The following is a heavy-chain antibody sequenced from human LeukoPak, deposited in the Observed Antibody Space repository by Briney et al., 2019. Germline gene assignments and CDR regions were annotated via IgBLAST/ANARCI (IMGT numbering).Heavy chain of an antibody. J-gene: IGHJ6*02. CDR2: IYYSGST. V-gene: IGHV4-59*01. Sequence: SETLSLTCSVSGGSISSYYWSWIRQPPGKGLEWIGYIYYSGSTNYNPSLKSRVTISVDTSKNQFSLKLSSVTAADTAVYYCARGRMVRGVILDSYGMDVWGQGTTVTVSS. CDR1: GGSISSYY. CDR3: ARGRMVRGVILDSYGMDV. D-gene: IGHD3-10*01.